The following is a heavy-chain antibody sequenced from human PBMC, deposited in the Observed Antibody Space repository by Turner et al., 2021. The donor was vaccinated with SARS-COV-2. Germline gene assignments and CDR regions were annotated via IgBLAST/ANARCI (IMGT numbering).Heavy chain of an antibody. CDR3: ARDFWSGYNTVGFDY. J-gene: IGHJ4*02. D-gene: IGHD3-3*01. CDR2: VIPTLRKT. CDR1: GGTFSSFA. V-gene: IGHV1-69*18. Sequence: QVQLVQSGAEVNTPGSSVTVSGRLSGGTFSSFAFTWVRRAPGQGLEWMGTVIPTLRKTSHAQAFQDRFTLTADESTNTMYMELSSLTSEDTAMYYCARDFWSGYNTVGFDYWGQGSMITVSS.